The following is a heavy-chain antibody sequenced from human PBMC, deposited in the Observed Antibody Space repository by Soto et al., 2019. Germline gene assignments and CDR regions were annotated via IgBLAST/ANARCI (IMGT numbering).Heavy chain of an antibody. CDR3: ARENTPEMTRGWFAP. D-gene: IGHD3-10*01. CDR2: VHAGGSF. J-gene: IGHJ5*02. CDR1: GVPITDSY. Sequence: QAQLQVSGPGVVKPAETLSLICDVSGVPITDSYWSWIRQSPGKGLEWIGRVHAGGSFNYKPSLRRRAAISVDTSKSQVSLRLTSVTAADTAVYFCARENTPEMTRGWFAPWGQGTLVTVSS. V-gene: IGHV4-4*07.